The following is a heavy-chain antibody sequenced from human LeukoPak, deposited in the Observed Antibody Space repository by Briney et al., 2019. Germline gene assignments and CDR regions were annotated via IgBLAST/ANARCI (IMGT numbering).Heavy chain of an antibody. CDR1: GYTFTCYY. Sequence: GASVKVSCKASGYTFTCYYMHWVRQAPGQGLEWMGWINPNSGGTNYAQKFQGRVTMTRDTSISTAYMELSRLRSDDTAVYYCARRRGSPQTSDAFDIWGQGTMVTVSS. J-gene: IGHJ3*02. V-gene: IGHV1-2*02. CDR2: INPNSGGT. CDR3: ARRRGSPQTSDAFDI. D-gene: IGHD3-10*01.